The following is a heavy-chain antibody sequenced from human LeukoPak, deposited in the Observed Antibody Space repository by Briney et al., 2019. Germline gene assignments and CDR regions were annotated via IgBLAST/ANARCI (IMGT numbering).Heavy chain of an antibody. CDR3: TKLAVASADS. J-gene: IGHJ4*02. Sequence: RAGGSLRLSCAASGFIFSSYEMNWVRQAPGKGLEWVSNISPSGSTNYYADSVKGRFTVSRDNAKNSLYLQMNSLRAGDTGVYYCTKLAVASADSWGQGTLVTVSS. CDR1: GFIFSSYE. D-gene: IGHD6-19*01. V-gene: IGHV3-48*03. CDR2: ISPSGSTN.